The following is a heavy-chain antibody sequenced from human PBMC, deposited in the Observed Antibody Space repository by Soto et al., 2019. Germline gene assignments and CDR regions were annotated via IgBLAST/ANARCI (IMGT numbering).Heavy chain of an antibody. Sequence: SETLSLTCAVSGGSITSDDNWWSWVRQPPGKGLEWIGEIYHSGSTNYNPSLNSRVTISVDKSKNQFSLKLTSVTAADTAVYYCVSSSWYSIHYWGQGTLVTVSS. CDR1: GGSITSDDNW. J-gene: IGHJ4*02. CDR3: VSSSWYSIHY. D-gene: IGHD6-13*01. CDR2: IYHSGST. V-gene: IGHV4-4*02.